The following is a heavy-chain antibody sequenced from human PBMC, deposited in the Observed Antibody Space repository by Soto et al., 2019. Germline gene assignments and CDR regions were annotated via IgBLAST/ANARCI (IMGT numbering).Heavy chain of an antibody. D-gene: IGHD3-22*01. V-gene: IGHV3-30-3*01. CDR1: GFTFSNYA. J-gene: IGHJ5*02. CDR2: ISDDGSNK. CDR3: ARGLVVVVSRDWFDP. Sequence: GGSLRLSCALSGFTFSNYAMHWVRQAPGKGLEWVAVISDDGSNKHYADSVKGRFTISRDNSKNTLFLQMNSLRPGDTAVYYCARGLVVVVSRDWFDPWGQGTLVTVSS.